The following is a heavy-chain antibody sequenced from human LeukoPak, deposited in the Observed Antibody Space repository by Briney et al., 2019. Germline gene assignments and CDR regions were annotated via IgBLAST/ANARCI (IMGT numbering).Heavy chain of an antibody. V-gene: IGHV3-53*01. Sequence: GGSLRLSCAASGFTVSTNCMTWVRQAPGKGLEWVSTIYSGGTTYYADSVMGRFTISRHNSRNTLYLQMNSLRAEDTAVYYCAKDTGGSGKLDPWGQGTLVTVSS. D-gene: IGHD3-10*01. J-gene: IGHJ5*02. CDR1: GFTVSTNC. CDR3: AKDTGGSGKLDP. CDR2: IYSGGTT.